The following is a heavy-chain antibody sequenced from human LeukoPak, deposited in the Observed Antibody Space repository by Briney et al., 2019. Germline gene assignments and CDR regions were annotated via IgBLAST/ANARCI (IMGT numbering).Heavy chain of an antibody. V-gene: IGHV3-9*01. Sequence: PGGSLRLSCAASGCTFDDYAMHWVRQAPGKGLEWVSGISWNSGSIGYADSVKGRFTISRDNAKNSLYLQMNSLRAEDTALYYCAKESDYDILTGYWDYWGQGTLVTVSS. D-gene: IGHD3-9*01. CDR3: AKESDYDILTGYWDY. J-gene: IGHJ4*02. CDR1: GCTFDDYA. CDR2: ISWNSGSI.